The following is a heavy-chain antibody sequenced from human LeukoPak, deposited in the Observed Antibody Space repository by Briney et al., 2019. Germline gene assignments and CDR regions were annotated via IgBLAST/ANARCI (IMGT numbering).Heavy chain of an antibody. CDR2: IDTNTGNP. CDR1: GYTFTNQA. V-gene: IGHV7-4-1*02. D-gene: IGHD1-7*01. Sequence: ASVKVSCKASGYTFTNQAINWVRQAPGQGLEYMGWIDTNTGNPTYAQAFTGRIVFSLDTSVSTAYLQISSLKAEDTAVYYCARDKRESYNWNYAFDPWGQGTLVTVSS. J-gene: IGHJ5*02. CDR3: ARDKRESYNWNYAFDP.